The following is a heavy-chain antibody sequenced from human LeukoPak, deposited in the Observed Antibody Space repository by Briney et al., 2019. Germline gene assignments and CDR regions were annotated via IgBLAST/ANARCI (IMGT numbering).Heavy chain of an antibody. CDR2: ISYDGSDK. V-gene: IGHV3-30-3*01. Sequence: GGSLRLSCADSGFTFSSYAMPWVRQAPGKGLEWVAVISYDGSDKYYADSVKGRFTISRDNSKNTLYLQMNSLRAEDTAVYYCARLSTTRYCSSTSCSTYTSFDYWGQGTLVTVSS. J-gene: IGHJ4*02. D-gene: IGHD2-2*01. CDR1: GFTFSSYA. CDR3: ARLSTTRYCSSTSCSTYTSFDY.